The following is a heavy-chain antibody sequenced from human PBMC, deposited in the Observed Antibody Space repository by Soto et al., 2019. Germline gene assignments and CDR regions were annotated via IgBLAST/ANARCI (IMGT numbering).Heavy chain of an antibody. D-gene: IGHD3-3*01. CDR1: GFTFSSYG. V-gene: IGHV3-30*18. J-gene: IGHJ6*02. CDR2: IYDGSNK. Sequence: QVQLVESGGGVVQPGRSLRLSCAASGFTFSSYGMHWFRQAPGKGLECVAVIYDGSNKYYADSVKGRFTISRDNSKNTLYLKMNSLRAEDTAVYYCAKEVWRGPMDVWGQGTTVTVSS. CDR3: AKEVWRGPMDV.